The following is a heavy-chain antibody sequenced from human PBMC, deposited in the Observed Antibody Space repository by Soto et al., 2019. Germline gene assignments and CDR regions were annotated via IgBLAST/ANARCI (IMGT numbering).Heavy chain of an antibody. J-gene: IGHJ6*02. V-gene: IGHV5-51*01. CDR1: GYSVTSYW. CDR2: IYPGDSDT. D-gene: IGHD3-3*01. CDR3: ARTTSFWSGSYYYYGMDV. Sequence: PGESLKISCKGSGYSVTSYWMGLVRQIPGKGLEWMGIIYPGDSDTRYSPSFQGQVTISADKSISTAYLQWSSLKDSDTAMYYCARTTSFWSGSYYYYGMDVWGQGTAVTVSS.